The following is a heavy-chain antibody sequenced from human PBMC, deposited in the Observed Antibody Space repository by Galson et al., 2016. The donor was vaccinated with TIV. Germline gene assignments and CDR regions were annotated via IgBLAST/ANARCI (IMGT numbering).Heavy chain of an antibody. J-gene: IGHJ4*02. CDR2: FFHSGST. Sequence: LSLTCAVSGGSISSRTYYWGWIRQPPGRGLEWIGSFFHSGSTYYNPSLKNRVTMSGDTSTQFSLKLTSVTAADTAVYYCVRGGITVYGVITTKAHFDYWGQGTLVTVSS. V-gene: IGHV4-39*07. CDR1: GGSISSRTYY. CDR3: VRGGITVYGVITTKAHFDY. D-gene: IGHD3-3*01.